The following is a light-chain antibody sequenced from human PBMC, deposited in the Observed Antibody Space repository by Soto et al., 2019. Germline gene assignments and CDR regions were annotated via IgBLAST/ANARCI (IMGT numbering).Light chain of an antibody. Sequence: IVLTQSPATLCLSPGERATLPCRASQSVRTYLAWYQQKRGQAPRLLMYDASNRASGVPARLSGSGSGTDFTIKISSLEPEDFAVYYCQQRNNWPKITVGQGTRLEIK. V-gene: IGKV3-11*01. CDR1: QSVRTY. CDR2: DAS. J-gene: IGKJ5*01. CDR3: QQRNNWPKIT.